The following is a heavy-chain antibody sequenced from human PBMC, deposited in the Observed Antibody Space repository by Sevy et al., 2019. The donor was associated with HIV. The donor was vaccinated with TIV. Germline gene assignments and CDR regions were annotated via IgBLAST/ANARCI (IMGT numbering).Heavy chain of an antibody. J-gene: IGHJ4*02. D-gene: IGHD3-22*01. CDR3: SATREYYSDSYGYFDY. V-gene: IGHV1-24*01. Sequence: ASVKVSCKASGHTLTDLSMHWVGQAPGKGFEWIGRFDPEDGERIYAQKFQGRVTMTEDTSTDTAYMELSSLRSEDTAVYYCSATREYYSDSYGYFDYWGQGTMVTVSS. CDR2: FDPEDGER. CDR1: GHTLTDLS.